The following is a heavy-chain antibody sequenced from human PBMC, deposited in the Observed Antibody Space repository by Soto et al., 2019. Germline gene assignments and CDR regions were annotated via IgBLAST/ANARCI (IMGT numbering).Heavy chain of an antibody. CDR2: ISAYNGNT. D-gene: IGHD4-17*01. Sequence: ASVKVSCKASGYTFTSYDISWVRQAPGQGLEWMGWISAYNGNTNYAQKLQGRVTMTTDTSTSTAYMELRSLRSDDTAVYYCARDRPLLDYGDYAADYGGQGTLVTVSS. V-gene: IGHV1-18*01. CDR3: ARDRPLLDYGDYAADY. CDR1: GYTFTSYD. J-gene: IGHJ4*02.